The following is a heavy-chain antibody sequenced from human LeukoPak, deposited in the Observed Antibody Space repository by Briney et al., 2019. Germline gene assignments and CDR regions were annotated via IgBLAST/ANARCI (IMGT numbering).Heavy chain of an antibody. V-gene: IGHV3-48*01. CDR1: GFTFSSYS. D-gene: IGHD2-2*02. CDR2: ISSSSSTI. J-gene: IGHJ6*03. Sequence: GGSLRLSCAASGFTFSSYSMNWVRQAPGKGLEWVSYISSSSSTIYYADSVKGRFTISRDNAKNSLYLQMNSLRAEDTAVYYCARVRPRYCSSTSCYNGGYYYMDVWGKGTTVTVSS. CDR3: ARVRPRYCSSTSCYNGGYYYMDV.